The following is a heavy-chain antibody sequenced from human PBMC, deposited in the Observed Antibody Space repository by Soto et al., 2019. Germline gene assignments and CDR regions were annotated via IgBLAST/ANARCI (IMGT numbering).Heavy chain of an antibody. CDR3: ARERGSYYDSSGYDHFDI. D-gene: IGHD3-22*01. CDR1: GFTFSSYS. CDR2: ISSSSSTI. J-gene: IGHJ3*02. V-gene: IGHV3-48*02. Sequence: GGSLRLSCAASGFTFSSYSMNWVRQAPGKGLEWVSYISSSSSTIYYADSVKGRFTISRDNAKNSLYLQMNSLRDEDTAVYYCARERGSYYDSSGYDHFDIWGQGTMVTVSS.